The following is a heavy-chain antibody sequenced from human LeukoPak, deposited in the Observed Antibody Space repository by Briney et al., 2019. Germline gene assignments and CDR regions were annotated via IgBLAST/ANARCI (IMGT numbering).Heavy chain of an antibody. V-gene: IGHV3-43D*03. J-gene: IGHJ4*02. D-gene: IGHD5-24*01. CDR2: ISWDGGST. CDR3: AKDAGDGYNPGSFDFDY. CDR1: GFTFDDYA. Sequence: GGSLRLSCAASGFTFDDYAMHWVRQAPGKGLEWVSLISWDGGSTNYADSVKGRFTISRDNSKNSLYLQMNSLRAEDTALYYCAKDAGDGYNPGSFDFDYWGQGTLVTVSS.